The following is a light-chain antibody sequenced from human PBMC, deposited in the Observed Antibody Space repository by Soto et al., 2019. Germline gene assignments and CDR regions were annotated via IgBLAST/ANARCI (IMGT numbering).Light chain of an antibody. J-gene: IGKJ1*01. CDR2: AAS. CDR3: QQYYSYPQT. V-gene: IGKV1-8*01. Sequence: AIRMTQSPSSLSASTGDRVTITCRASQGISSYLAWYQQKPGEAPKLLIYAASTLQSGVPSRFSGSGSGTDFTLTISCLQSEDFATYYCQQYYSYPQTFGQGTKVDSK. CDR1: QGISSY.